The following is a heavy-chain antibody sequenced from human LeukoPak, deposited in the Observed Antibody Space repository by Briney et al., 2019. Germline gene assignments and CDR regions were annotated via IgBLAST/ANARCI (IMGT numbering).Heavy chain of an antibody. CDR3: ASKAVAGLYYFDY. Sequence: SETLSLTCAVYGGSFSGYYWSWIRQPPGKGLEWIGEINHSGSTNYNPSLKSRVTISVDTSKNQFSLKLSSVTAADTAVYYCASKAVAGLYYFDYWGQGTLVTVSS. V-gene: IGHV4-34*01. J-gene: IGHJ4*02. D-gene: IGHD6-19*01. CDR2: INHSGST. CDR1: GGSFSGYY.